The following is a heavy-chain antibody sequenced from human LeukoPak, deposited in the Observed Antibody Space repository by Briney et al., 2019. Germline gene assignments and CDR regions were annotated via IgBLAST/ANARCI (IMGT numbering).Heavy chain of an antibody. Sequence: RASVKVSCKASGYTFTSYAMHWVRQAPGQGLEWMGWITPSGGTNYPQKFQGRVAITRDTSITTAYMDLSRLTSDDTAVYYCARDRYGDGFAHFDYWGQRALVTVSS. CDR2: ITPSGGT. CDR3: ARDRYGDGFAHFDY. J-gene: IGHJ4*02. V-gene: IGHV1-2*02. D-gene: IGHD5-24*01. CDR1: GYTFTSYA.